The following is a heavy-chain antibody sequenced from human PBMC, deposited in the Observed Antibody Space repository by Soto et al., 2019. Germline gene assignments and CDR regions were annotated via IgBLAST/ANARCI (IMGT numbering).Heavy chain of an antibody. Sequence: GASVKVSCKASGYTFTGYYMHWVRQAPGQGLEWMGWINPNSGGTNYAQKFQGRVTMTRDTSISTAYMELSRLRSDDTAVYYCARDTGYQLPITILRMDVWGQGTTVTVSS. CDR3: ARDTGYQLPITILRMDV. CDR2: INPNSGGT. V-gene: IGHV1-2*02. D-gene: IGHD2-2*01. CDR1: GYTFTGYY. J-gene: IGHJ6*02.